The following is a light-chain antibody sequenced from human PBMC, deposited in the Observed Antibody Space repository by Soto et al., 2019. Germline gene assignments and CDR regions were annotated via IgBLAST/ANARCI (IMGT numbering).Light chain of an antibody. CDR2: DAY. CDR1: QDISNY. Sequence: DIQMTQSPSSLSASVGDRVTITCQASQDISNYLNWYQQKPGKAHKLLIYDAYNLETGVQSRFSGSGSGTDFTLTIRSLQPDDFATYYCKQYNSYRWTFGQGTKVDIK. V-gene: IGKV1-33*01. CDR3: KQYNSYRWT. J-gene: IGKJ1*01.